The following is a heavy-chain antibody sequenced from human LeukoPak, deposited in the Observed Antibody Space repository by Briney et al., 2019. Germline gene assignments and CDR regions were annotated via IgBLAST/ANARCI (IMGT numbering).Heavy chain of an antibody. V-gene: IGHV1-69*04. Sequence: SVKVSCKASGDTFSSYAISWVRQAPGQGLEWMGRIIPIFGIANYAQKFQGRVTITADKSTSTAYMELSSLRSEDTAVYYCAREWYSGVLRYFDWLLRRGGWFDPWGQGTLVTVSS. J-gene: IGHJ5*02. D-gene: IGHD3-9*01. CDR3: AREWYSGVLRYFDWLLRRGGWFDP. CDR1: GDTFSSYA. CDR2: IIPIFGIA.